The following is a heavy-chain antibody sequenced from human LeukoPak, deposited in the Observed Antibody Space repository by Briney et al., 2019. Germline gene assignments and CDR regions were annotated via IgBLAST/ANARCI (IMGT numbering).Heavy chain of an antibody. CDR3: ARDRQSITGTSNWFDP. J-gene: IGHJ5*02. V-gene: IGHV1-18*01. CDR2: SSYSGNT. D-gene: IGHD1-7*01. CDR1: GYTFSSYA. Sequence: ASVKVSCKASGYTFSSYAISWVRQAPGQGLEWMGSSYSGNTNYAQELQGRVTMTTDTSTSTAYMELRSLRSDDTAVYYCARDRQSITGTSNWFDPWGQGTLVTVSS.